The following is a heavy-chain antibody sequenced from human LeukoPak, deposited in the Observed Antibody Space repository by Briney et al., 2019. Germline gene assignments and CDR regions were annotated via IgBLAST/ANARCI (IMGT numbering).Heavy chain of an antibody. CDR2: IYPGDSDT. Sequence: GASLKISYKGSGYSFTSYWIGWVRRMPGKGLEWMGIIYPGDSDTRYSPSFQGQVTISADKSISTAYLQWSSLKASDTAMYYCARLMVRGASPMDVWGKGTTVTVSS. V-gene: IGHV5-51*01. CDR3: ARLMVRGASPMDV. D-gene: IGHD3-10*01. J-gene: IGHJ6*03. CDR1: GYSFTSYW.